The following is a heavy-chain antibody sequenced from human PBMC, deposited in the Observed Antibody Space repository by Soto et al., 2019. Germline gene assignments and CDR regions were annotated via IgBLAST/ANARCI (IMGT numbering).Heavy chain of an antibody. CDR2: INAGDGHT. J-gene: IGHJ5*02. Sequence: ASVKVSCKAAGYTFTSSAMHWLRQAPGQRLEWMGWINAGDGHTRYSQKFQGRVTITRDTSASTAYMELSSLRFEDTAVYYCARRGNVVSPQDYFDPWGQGTLVTVSS. V-gene: IGHV1-3*01. CDR3: ARRGNVVSPQDYFDP. CDR1: GYTFTSSA. D-gene: IGHD2-21*01.